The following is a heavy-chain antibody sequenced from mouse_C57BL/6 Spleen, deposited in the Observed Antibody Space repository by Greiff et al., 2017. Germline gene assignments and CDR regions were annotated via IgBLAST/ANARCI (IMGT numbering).Heavy chain of an antibody. J-gene: IGHJ1*03. CDR2: INPNNGGT. V-gene: IGHV1-18*01. Sequence: EVQLQQSGPELVKPGASVKIPCKASGYTFTDYNMDWVKQSHGKSLEWIGDINPNNGGTIYNQKFKGKATLTVDKSSSTAYMELRSLTSEDTAVYYCARDSNHGYFDVWGTGTTVTVSS. CDR3: ARDSNHGYFDV. D-gene: IGHD2-5*01. CDR1: GYTFTDYN.